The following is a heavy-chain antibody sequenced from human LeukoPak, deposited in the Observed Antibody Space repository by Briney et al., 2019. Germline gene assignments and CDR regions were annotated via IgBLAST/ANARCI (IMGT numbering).Heavy chain of an antibody. J-gene: IGHJ2*01. CDR3: ARVRILLWFGELLENWYFDL. CDR1: GFTFSSYA. Sequence: GGSLRLSCAASGFTFSSYAMSWVRQAPGKGLEWVANIKQDGSEKYYVDSVKGRFTISRDNAKNSLYLQMNSLRAEDTAVYYCARVRILLWFGELLENWYFDLWGRGTLVTVSS. D-gene: IGHD3-10*01. V-gene: IGHV3-7*01. CDR2: IKQDGSEK.